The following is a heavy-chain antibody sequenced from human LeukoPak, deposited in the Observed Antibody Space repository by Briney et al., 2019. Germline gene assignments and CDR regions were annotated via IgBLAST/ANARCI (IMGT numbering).Heavy chain of an antibody. D-gene: IGHD5-18*01. Sequence: SVKVSCKASGGTFSSYAISWVRQAPGQGLERMGRIIPIFGTANYAQKFQGRVTITTDESTSTAYMELSSLRSEDTAVYYCARDGGYSYGLYFDYWGQGTLVTVSS. J-gene: IGHJ4*02. V-gene: IGHV1-69*05. CDR1: GGTFSSYA. CDR2: IIPIFGTA. CDR3: ARDGGYSYGLYFDY.